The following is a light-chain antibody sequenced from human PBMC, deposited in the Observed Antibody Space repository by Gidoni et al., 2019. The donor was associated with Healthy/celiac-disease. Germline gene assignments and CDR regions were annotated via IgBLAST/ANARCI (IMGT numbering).Light chain of an antibody. CDR3: QQSYSTPCS. Sequence: DIQMTQSPSSLSASVGDRVTITCLASQSISSYLNWYQQKPGKAPKLLIYAASSLQSGVPSRFSVSGSGTDFSLTIIILQPEDFATYYCQQSYSTPCSFGGGTKVEIK. J-gene: IGKJ4*01. CDR2: AAS. V-gene: IGKV1-39*01. CDR1: QSISSY.